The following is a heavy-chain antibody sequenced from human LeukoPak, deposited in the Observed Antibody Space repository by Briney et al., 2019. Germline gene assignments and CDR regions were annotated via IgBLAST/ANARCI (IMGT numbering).Heavy chain of an antibody. CDR1: GDSISSGNYY. D-gene: IGHD3-9*01. Sequence: SETLSLTCTVSGDSISSGNYYWSWIRQPAGKGLEWIGRIYIRGSTNYNPSLNSRVTISVDTSKNQFSLKLSSVTAADTAVYYCARDRGRYYFDYWGQGILVTVSS. J-gene: IGHJ4*02. CDR2: IYIRGST. V-gene: IGHV4-61*02. CDR3: ARDRGRYYFDY.